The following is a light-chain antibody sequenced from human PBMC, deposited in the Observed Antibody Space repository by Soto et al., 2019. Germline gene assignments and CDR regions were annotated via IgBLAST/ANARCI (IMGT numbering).Light chain of an antibody. CDR3: QQSFSSLGT. V-gene: IGKV1-39*01. J-gene: IGKJ1*01. CDR2: GTS. Sequence: DIQMTQSPSFLSASVGDRVTITCRASQSIATYLNWYQQKPGKAPKVLIYGTSSLQSGVPSRFSGSGSGTDFTLTISSLQPEDFATYYCQQSFSSLGTFGQGTKVEIK. CDR1: QSIATY.